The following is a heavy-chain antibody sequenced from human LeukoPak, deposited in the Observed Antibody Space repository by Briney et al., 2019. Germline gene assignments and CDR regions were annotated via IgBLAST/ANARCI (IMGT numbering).Heavy chain of an antibody. Sequence: PSETLSLTCTVSGGSISSGGYYWSWIRQHPGKGLEWIGYIYYSGSTYYNPSLKSRVTISVDTSKNQFSLKLSSVTAADTAVYYCARSTGYCSGGSCRDVNWFDPWGQGTLVTVSS. CDR3: ARSTGYCSGGSCRDVNWFDP. V-gene: IGHV4-31*03. J-gene: IGHJ5*02. CDR1: GGSISSGGYY. D-gene: IGHD2-15*01. CDR2: IYYSGST.